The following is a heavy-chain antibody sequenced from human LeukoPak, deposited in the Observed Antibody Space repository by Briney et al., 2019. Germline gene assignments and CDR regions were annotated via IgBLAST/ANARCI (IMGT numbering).Heavy chain of an antibody. CDR3: ARELREMATPDDYYYYGMDV. J-gene: IGHJ6*02. V-gene: IGHV3-30*03. CDR2: ISYDGSNK. D-gene: IGHD5-24*01. Sequence: GGSLRLSCAASGFTFSSYGMHWVRQAPGKGLEWVAVISYDGSNKYYADSVKGRFTISRDNSKNTLYLQMNSLRAEDTAVYYCARELREMATPDDYYYYGMDVWGQGTTVTVSS. CDR1: GFTFSSYG.